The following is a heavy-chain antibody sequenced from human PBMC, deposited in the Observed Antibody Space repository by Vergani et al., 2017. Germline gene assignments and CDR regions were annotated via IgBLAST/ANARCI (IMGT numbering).Heavy chain of an antibody. CDR2: IYYSGIT. CDR1: GGSISSSSYY. Sequence: QLQLQESGPGLVKPSETLSLTCTVSGGSISSSSYYWGWIRQPPGKGLEWIGSIYYSGITYYNPSLKSRFTISVDTSKNQFSLKLSSVTAADTAVYYCARQVVPAATFDYWGQGTLVTVSS. V-gene: IGHV4-39*01. CDR3: ARQVVPAATFDY. D-gene: IGHD2-2*01. J-gene: IGHJ4*02.